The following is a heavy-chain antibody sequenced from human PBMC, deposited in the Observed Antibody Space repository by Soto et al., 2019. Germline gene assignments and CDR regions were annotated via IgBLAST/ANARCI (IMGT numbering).Heavy chain of an antibody. V-gene: IGHV3-33*01. CDR2: IWYDGSNK. D-gene: IGHD6-19*01. CDR3: ARVEEAGNFAFYYYYGMDV. CDR1: GFTFSSYG. Sequence: QVQLVESGGGVVQPGRSLRLSCAASGFTFSSYGMHWVRQAPGKGLEWVAVIWYDGSNKYYADSVKGRFTISRDNSKNTLYLQRNSLRAEDTAVYYCARVEEAGNFAFYYYYGMDVWGQGTTVTVSS. J-gene: IGHJ6*02.